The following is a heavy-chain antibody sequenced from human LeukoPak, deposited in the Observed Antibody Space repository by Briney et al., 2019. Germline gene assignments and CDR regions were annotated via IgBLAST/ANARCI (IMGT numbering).Heavy chain of an antibody. Sequence: PGGSLRLSCEASGFTFGSYAMYWVRQAPGKGLEWVAGIFGSGGSAHYADPVKRRFTISRDNSKNTVYLQINSLRAEDTAVYYCGKTTTGYSSGQKPAWPVDYWGQGTLVTVSS. CDR1: GFTFGSYA. D-gene: IGHD6-19*01. J-gene: IGHJ4*02. V-gene: IGHV3-23*01. CDR2: IFGSGGSA. CDR3: GKTTTGYSSGQKPAWPVDY.